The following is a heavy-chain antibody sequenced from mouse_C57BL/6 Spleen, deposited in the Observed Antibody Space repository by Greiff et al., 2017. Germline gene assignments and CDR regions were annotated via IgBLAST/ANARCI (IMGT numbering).Heavy chain of an antibody. J-gene: IGHJ1*03. Sequence: VQLQQPGAELVRPGSSVKLSCKASGYTFTSYWMHWVKQRPIQGLEWIGNIDPSDSETHYNQKFKDKATLTVDKSSSTAYMQLSSLTSADSAVYYCARRSSSWYFDGWGTGTTVTVSS. CDR3: ARRSSSWYFDG. D-gene: IGHD6-1*01. CDR2: IDPSDSET. CDR1: GYTFTSYW. V-gene: IGHV1-52*01.